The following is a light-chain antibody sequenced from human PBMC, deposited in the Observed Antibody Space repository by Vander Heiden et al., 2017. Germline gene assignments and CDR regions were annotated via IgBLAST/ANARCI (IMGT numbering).Light chain of an antibody. J-gene: IGKJ4*01. CDR2: LGS. CDR1: QSLLHSNGKNY. CDR3: MQALQIPLT. Sequence: DIVMTQSPLSLPVTPGEPAYISCRSSQSLLHSNGKNYLDWYLQKPGQSPQLLIYLGSNRASGVPDRFSGSGSGTDFTLKINRVEAEDVGIYYGMQALQIPLTFGGGTKVEIK. V-gene: IGKV2-28*01.